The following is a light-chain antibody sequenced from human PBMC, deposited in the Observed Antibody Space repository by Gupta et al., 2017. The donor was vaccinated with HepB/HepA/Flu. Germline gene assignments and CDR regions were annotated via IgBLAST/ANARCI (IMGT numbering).Light chain of an antibody. CDR2: GKN. V-gene: IGLV3-19*01. Sequence: SSELPQDPAVSVALGQTVRITCQGDSLRSYYASWYQQKPGQAPVLVIYGKNNRPSGIPDRFSGSSSGNTASLTITGAQAEDEADYYCNSRDSSGNQHVVFGGGTKLTVL. CDR1: SLRSYY. J-gene: IGLJ2*01. CDR3: NSRDSSGNQHVV.